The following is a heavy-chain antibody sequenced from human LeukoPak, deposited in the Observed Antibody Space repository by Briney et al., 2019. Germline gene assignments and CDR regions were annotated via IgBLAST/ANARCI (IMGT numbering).Heavy chain of an antibody. CDR2: ISSSSSYI. CDR1: GFTFSSYS. V-gene: IGHV3-21*01. D-gene: IGHD3-3*01. Sequence: GGSLRLSCAASGFTFSSYSMNWVRQAPGKGLEWVSSISSSSSYIYYADSVKGRFTISRDNAKNSLYLQMNSLRAEDTAVYYCARDHWSGYAFDYWGQGTLVTASS. J-gene: IGHJ4*02. CDR3: ARDHWSGYAFDY.